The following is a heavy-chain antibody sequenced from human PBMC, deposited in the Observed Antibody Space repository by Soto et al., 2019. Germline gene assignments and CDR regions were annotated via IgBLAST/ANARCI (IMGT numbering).Heavy chain of an antibody. J-gene: IGHJ3*02. Sequence: PGGSLRLSCAGSGSTFTDFTMTWVRQAPGKGLEWVSAISGDGLSTYYAGSVKGRFTISRDNSKTTLYLQMNSLRAEDTAVYYCARRPDAFDIRGRGTMVTVSS. CDR3: ARRPDAFDI. V-gene: IGHV3-23*01. CDR2: ISGDGLST. CDR1: GSTFTDFT.